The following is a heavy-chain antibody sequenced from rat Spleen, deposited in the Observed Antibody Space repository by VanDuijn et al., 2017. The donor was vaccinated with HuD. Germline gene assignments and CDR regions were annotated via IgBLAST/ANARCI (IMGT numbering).Heavy chain of an antibody. D-gene: IGHD1-4*01. J-gene: IGHJ2*01. CDR2: ISYDGGGT. V-gene: IGHV5-20*01. CDR3: TTEPGYNAYFAY. Sequence: EVQLVESDGGLVQPGRSLKLSCATSGFTFSDYYMAWVRQAPTKGLEWVATISYDGGGTYYPDSVKGRFTISRDNAKSSLHLQMDSLRSEDTATYYCTTEPGYNAYFAYWGQGVMVTVSS. CDR1: GFTFSDYY.